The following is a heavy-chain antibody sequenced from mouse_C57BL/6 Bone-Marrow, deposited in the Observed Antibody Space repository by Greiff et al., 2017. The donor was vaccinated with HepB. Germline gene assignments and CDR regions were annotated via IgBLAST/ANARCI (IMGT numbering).Heavy chain of an antibody. J-gene: IGHJ3*01. CDR2: INPSNGGT. CDR3: ARWGLLRPWFAY. CDR1: GYTFTSYW. V-gene: IGHV1-53*01. Sequence: VQLQQSGTELVKPGASVKLSCKASGYTFTSYWMHWVKQRPGQGLEWIGNINPSNGGTNYNEKFKSKATLTVDKSSSTAYMQLSSLTSEDSAVYYCARWGLLRPWFAYWGQGTLVTVSA. D-gene: IGHD2-3*01.